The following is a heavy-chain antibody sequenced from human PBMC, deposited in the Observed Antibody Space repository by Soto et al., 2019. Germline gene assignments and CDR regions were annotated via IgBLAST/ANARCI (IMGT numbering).Heavy chain of an antibody. D-gene: IGHD3-16*01. CDR2: SSYNGGT. CDR3: ARHRIEFVWGELDC. V-gene: IGHV4-59*08. CDR1: GGSFSGYY. J-gene: IGHJ4*02. Sequence: SETLSLTCAVYGGSFSGYYWGWLRQPPGKGLQWIGSSSYNGGTFYNPSLKGRVAISVDTSKKQSSLQVTSVTAADTAMYFCARHRIEFVWGELDCWGQGSPVPVST.